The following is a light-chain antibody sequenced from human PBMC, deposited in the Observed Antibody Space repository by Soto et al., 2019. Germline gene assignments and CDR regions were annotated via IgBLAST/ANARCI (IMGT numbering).Light chain of an antibody. J-gene: IGLJ1*01. Sequence: QSVLTQPPSVSAAPGQKVTISCSGSSSNIGNNYVSWYQQLPGTAPKLLIYENNKRPSGIPDRSSGSKSGTSATLGITGHQTGDEADYYCGTWDSSLSAYVFGTGTKVTVL. CDR2: ENN. V-gene: IGLV1-51*02. CDR3: GTWDSSLSAYV. CDR1: SSNIGNNY.